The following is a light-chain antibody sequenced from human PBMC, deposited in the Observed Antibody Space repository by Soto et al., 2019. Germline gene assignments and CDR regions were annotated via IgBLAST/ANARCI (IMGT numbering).Light chain of an antibody. J-gene: IGKJ4*01. V-gene: IGKV4-1*01. CDR2: WAS. CDR3: QQYYSTPFT. CDR1: QSVLYSSNNKNY. Sequence: DIVMTQSPDSLAVSVGERATINCKSSQSVLYSSNNKNYLAWYQQKPGQPPKLLIYWASTRESGVPDRFRGSGSGTDFTLTITSLQAEDVAAYYCQQYYSTPFTFGGGTKVEIK.